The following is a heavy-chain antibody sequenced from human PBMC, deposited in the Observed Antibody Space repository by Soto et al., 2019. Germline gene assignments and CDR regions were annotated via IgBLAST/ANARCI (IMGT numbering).Heavy chain of an antibody. CDR1: GYTFTGYY. D-gene: IGHD3-3*01. CDR3: AREIRFLEWFKYYYYYGMDV. Sequence: ASVKVSCKASGYTFTGYYMHWVRQAPGQGLEWMGIINPSGGSTSYAQKFQGRVTMTRDTSTSTVYMELSSLRSEDTAVYYCAREIRFLEWFKYYYYYGMDVWGQGTTVTVSS. V-gene: IGHV1-46*01. CDR2: INPSGGST. J-gene: IGHJ6*02.